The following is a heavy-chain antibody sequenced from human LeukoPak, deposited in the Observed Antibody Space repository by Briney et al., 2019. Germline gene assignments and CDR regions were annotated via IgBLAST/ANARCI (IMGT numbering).Heavy chain of an antibody. J-gene: IGHJ4*02. CDR1: GFTFSSYG. CDR3: ARGHDIVVVVADTSAGPFDY. Sequence: GGSLRLSCAASGFTFSSYGMHWVRQVPGKGLEWVAVIWYDGSNKYYADSVKGRFTISRDNSKNTLYLQMNSLRAEDTAVYYCARGHDIVVVVADTSAGPFDYWGQGALVTVSS. CDR2: IWYDGSNK. V-gene: IGHV3-33*01. D-gene: IGHD2-15*01.